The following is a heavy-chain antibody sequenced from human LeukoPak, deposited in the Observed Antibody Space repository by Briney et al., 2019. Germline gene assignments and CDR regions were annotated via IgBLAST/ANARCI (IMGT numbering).Heavy chain of an antibody. CDR2: VDPEDGET. V-gene: IGHV1-69-2*01. J-gene: IGHJ6*03. D-gene: IGHD1-1*01. CDR3: ARSNEIIRGPGYYYYYMDV. Sequence: ASVKISCKVSGYTFTDYYMHWVQQAPGKGLEWMGLVDPEDGETIYAQKFQGRVTITADESTSTAYMELSSLRSEDTAVYYCARSNEIIRGPGYYYYYMDVWGKGTTVTVSS. CDR1: GYTFTDYY.